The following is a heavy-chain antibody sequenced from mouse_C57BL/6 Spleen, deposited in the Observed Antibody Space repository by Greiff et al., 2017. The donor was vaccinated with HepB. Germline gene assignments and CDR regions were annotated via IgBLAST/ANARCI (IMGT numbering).Heavy chain of an antibody. V-gene: IGHV1-82*01. D-gene: IGHD3-2*01. CDR2: IYPGDGDT. J-gene: IGHJ2*01. Sequence: QVTLKESGPELVKPGASVKISCKASGYAFSSSWMNWVKQRPGKGLEWIGRIYPGDGDTNYNGKFKGKATLTADKSSSTAYMQLSSLTSEDSAVYFCARLPDSSPDYWGQGTTLTVSS. CDR3: ARLPDSSPDY. CDR1: GYAFSSSW.